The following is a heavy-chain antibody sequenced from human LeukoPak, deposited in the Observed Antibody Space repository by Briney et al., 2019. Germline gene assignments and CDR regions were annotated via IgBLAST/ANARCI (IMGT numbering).Heavy chain of an antibody. Sequence: SETLSLTCIVSGGSISSYYWSWIRQPAGKGLEWIGRIYTSGSTNYNPSLKSRVTMSVDTSKNQFSLKLSSVTAADTAVYYCARGVQPTYYYYMDVWGKGTTVTISS. CDR1: GGSISSYY. D-gene: IGHD6-13*01. CDR3: ARGVQPTYYYYMDV. J-gene: IGHJ6*03. CDR2: IYTSGST. V-gene: IGHV4-4*07.